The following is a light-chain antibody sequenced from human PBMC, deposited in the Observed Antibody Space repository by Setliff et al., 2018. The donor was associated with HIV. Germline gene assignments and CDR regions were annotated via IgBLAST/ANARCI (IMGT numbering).Light chain of an antibody. J-gene: IGLJ1*01. CDR1: SSDVGGYNY. Sequence: QSVLTQPASVSGSPGQSITISCTETSSDVGGYNYVSWYQQHPGKAPKLMIYDVNNRPSGVSNRFSGSKSGNTASLTISGLQAKDEADYYCSSYTSSTPLYVFGTGTKVTVL. V-gene: IGLV2-14*03. CDR2: DVN. CDR3: SSYTSSTPLYV.